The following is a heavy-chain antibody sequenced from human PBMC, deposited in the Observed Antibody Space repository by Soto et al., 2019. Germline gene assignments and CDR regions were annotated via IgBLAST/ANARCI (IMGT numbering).Heavy chain of an antibody. D-gene: IGHD2-2*01. Sequence: PGGSLRLSCAASGFTFSSYGMHWVRQAPGKGLEWVAVIPYDGSNKYYADSVKGRFTISRDNSNNTLYLQMNSLRAEDTAVYYCARGDCISTSCYPGGMDVWGQGTTVTVSS. CDR2: IPYDGSNK. CDR3: ARGDCISTSCYPGGMDV. J-gene: IGHJ6*02. CDR1: GFTFSSYG. V-gene: IGHV3-30*19.